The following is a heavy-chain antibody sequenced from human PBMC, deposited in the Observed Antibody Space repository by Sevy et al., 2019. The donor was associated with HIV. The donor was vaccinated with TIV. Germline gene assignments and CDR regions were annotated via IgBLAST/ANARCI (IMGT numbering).Heavy chain of an antibody. Sequence: GGSLRLSCAASGFTFSGSDMHWVRQASGKGLEWVGRIRSKAKNYATAYAASVKGRFTISRDDSKNTAYLQMNSLKTEDTAGDCCTPAGYGFDYWGQGTLVTVSS. CDR1: GFTFSGSD. D-gene: IGHD5-18*01. V-gene: IGHV3-73*01. CDR3: TPAGYGFDY. J-gene: IGHJ4*02. CDR2: IRSKAKNYAT.